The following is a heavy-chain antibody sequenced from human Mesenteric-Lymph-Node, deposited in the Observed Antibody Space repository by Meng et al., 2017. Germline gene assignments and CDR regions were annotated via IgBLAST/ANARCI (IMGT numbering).Heavy chain of an antibody. J-gene: IGHJ4*02. CDR1: GFTFSSYD. CDR3: ARGTYYYDSSGYYYFDY. V-gene: IGHV3-13*01. Sequence: GGSLRLSCAASGFTFSSYDMHWVRQATGKGLEWVSAIGTAGDTYYPGSVKGRFTISRENAKNSLYLQMNSLRAGDTAVYYCARGTYYYDSSGYYYFDYWGQETLVTVSS. CDR2: IGTAGDT. D-gene: IGHD3-22*01.